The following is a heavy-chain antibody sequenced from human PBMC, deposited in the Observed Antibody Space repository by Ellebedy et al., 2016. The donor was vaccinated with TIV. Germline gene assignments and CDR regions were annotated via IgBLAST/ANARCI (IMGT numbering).Heavy chain of an antibody. Sequence: ASVKVSCKASGGTFSTSAISWVRQAPGQGLEWVGAVIPLLGSPDYARNFQGRVTISADESTNTAYLEVTSLTSDDTAVYYCARDNLDSGSWDWGQGTLVTVSS. V-gene: IGHV1-69*13. D-gene: IGHD1-26*01. CDR1: GGTFSTSA. CDR2: VIPLLGSP. J-gene: IGHJ4*02. CDR3: ARDNLDSGSWD.